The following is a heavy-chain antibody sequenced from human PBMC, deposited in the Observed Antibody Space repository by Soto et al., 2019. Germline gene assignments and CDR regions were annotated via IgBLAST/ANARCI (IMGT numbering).Heavy chain of an antibody. V-gene: IGHV4-31*01. CDR1: GGSISSGGYY. J-gene: IGHJ3*02. Sequence: QVQLQESGPGLVKPSQTLSLTCTVSGGSISSGGYYWSWIRQHPGKGLEWIGYIYYSGSTYYNPALESLLTISVDTSKNQLSLKLSSVTAADTAVYYCARDRRYYYESSSFDIWGQGTMVTVAS. CDR3: ARDRRYYYESSSFDI. CDR2: IYYSGST. D-gene: IGHD3-22*01.